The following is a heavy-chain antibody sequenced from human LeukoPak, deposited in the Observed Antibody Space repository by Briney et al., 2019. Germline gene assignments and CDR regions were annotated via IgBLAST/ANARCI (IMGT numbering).Heavy chain of an antibody. J-gene: IGHJ4*02. CDR3: ARGGGDGYNTFDY. D-gene: IGHD5-24*01. Sequence: SETLSLTCAVSGYSISSGYYWGWIRQPPGKGLEWIGSIYHSGSTYYNPSLKSRVTISVDTSKNQFSLKLSSVTAADTAVYYCARGGGDGYNTFDYWGQGTLVTVSS. CDR2: IYHSGST. CDR1: GYSISSGYY. V-gene: IGHV4-38-2*01.